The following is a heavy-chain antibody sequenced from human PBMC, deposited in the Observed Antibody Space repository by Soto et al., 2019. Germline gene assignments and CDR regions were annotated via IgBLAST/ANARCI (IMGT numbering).Heavy chain of an antibody. V-gene: IGHV3-9*01. CDR1: GFTFDDYA. D-gene: IGHD6-19*01. CDR2: ISWNSGSI. J-gene: IGHJ4*02. CDR3: AKGVAGPLTRNYFDY. Sequence: HPGGSLRLSCAASGFTFDDYAMHWVRQAPGKGLEWVSGISWNSGSIGYADSVKGRFTISRDNAKNSLYLQMNSLRAEDTALYYCAKGVAGPLTRNYFDYWGQGTLVTVSS.